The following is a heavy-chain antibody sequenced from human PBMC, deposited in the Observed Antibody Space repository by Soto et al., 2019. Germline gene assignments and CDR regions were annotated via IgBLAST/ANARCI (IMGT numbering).Heavy chain of an antibody. Sequence: PSETLSLTCAVYGGSFSGYYWSWIRQPPGKGLEWIGEINHSGSTNYNPSLKSRVTISVDTSKNQFSLKLSSVTAADTAVYYCARGRRLGTYYYDSSGYQYYYYYGMDVWGQGTTVTV. CDR1: GGSFSGYY. J-gene: IGHJ6*02. CDR2: INHSGST. D-gene: IGHD3-22*01. V-gene: IGHV4-34*01. CDR3: ARGRRLGTYYYDSSGYQYYYYYGMDV.